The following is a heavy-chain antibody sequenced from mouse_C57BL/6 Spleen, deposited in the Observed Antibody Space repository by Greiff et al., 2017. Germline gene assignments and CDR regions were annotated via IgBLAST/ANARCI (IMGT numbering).Heavy chain of an antibody. J-gene: IGHJ3*01. CDR2: ISDGGSYT. CDR1: GFTFSSYA. CDR3: ARGGNERGFAY. V-gene: IGHV5-4*01. Sequence: EVQVVESGGGLVKPGGSLKLSCAASGFTFSSYAMSWVRQTPEKRLEWVATISDGGSYTYYPDNVKGRFTISRDNAKNNLYLQMSHLKSEDTAMYYCARGGNERGFAYWGQGTLVTVSA.